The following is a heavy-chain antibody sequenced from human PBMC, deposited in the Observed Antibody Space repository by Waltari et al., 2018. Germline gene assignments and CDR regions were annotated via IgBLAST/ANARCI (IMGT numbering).Heavy chain of an antibody. V-gene: IGHV3-7*01. D-gene: IGHD6-6*01. Sequence: EVQLVESGGGLVQPGGSLRLSCAASGFHFSRYWMSWVRPAPGKGVEWVANIEQDGGEKYYVASVKGRFTISRDNAKNSLYLQMNSLRAEDTAVYYCARDRGSSSDYWGQGTLVTVSS. CDR3: ARDRGSSSDY. CDR2: IEQDGGEK. J-gene: IGHJ4*02. CDR1: GFHFSRYW.